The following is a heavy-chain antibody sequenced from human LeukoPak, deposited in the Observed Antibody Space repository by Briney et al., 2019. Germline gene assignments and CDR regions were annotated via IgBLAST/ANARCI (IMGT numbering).Heavy chain of an antibody. Sequence: GGSLRLSCAASGFTVSSNYMSWVRQAPGKGLEWVSIIYSGGNTFYADSVKGRSTIPRDNSKNTLYLQMNSMTAEDTAVYCCTRSGSYLSAFDIWGQGTMVTVSS. CDR1: GFTVSSNY. CDR2: IYSGGNT. V-gene: IGHV3-53*01. D-gene: IGHD1-26*01. J-gene: IGHJ3*02. CDR3: TRSGSYLSAFDI.